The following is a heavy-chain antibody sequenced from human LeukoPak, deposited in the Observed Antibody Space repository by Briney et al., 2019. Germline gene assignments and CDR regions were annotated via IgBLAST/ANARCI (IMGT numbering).Heavy chain of an antibody. J-gene: IGHJ4*02. CDR3: ARRAGYCSGGSCYIDY. D-gene: IGHD2-15*01. CDR2: INPSGGST. CDR1: GYTFTSYY. Sequence: ASVKVSCKASGYTFTSYYMHWVRQAPGQGLEWMGIINPSGGSTSYAQKFQGRVTMTRDTSTSTVYMELSSLRSEDTAVYYCARRAGYCSGGSCYIDYWGQGTLVTVSS. V-gene: IGHV1-46*01.